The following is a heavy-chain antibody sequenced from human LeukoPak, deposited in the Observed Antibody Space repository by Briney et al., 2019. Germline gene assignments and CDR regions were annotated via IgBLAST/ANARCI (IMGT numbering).Heavy chain of an antibody. V-gene: IGHV1-18*01. Sequence: ASVKVSCKASGYTFTINGISWVRQAPGQGLEWVGWISANSGNTNYAQRLQGRVTMTTDTSTTTAYMELRSLRSDDTAVYYCARDRNHAFDFWGQGTMVTVSS. CDR2: ISANSGNT. J-gene: IGHJ3*01. CDR1: GYTFTING. CDR3: ARDRNHAFDF.